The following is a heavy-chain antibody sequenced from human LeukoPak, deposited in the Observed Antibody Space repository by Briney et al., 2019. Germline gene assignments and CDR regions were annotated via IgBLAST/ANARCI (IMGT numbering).Heavy chain of an antibody. CDR3: AREEVVEYSSSPPFDY. CDR2: INPNSGGT. D-gene: IGHD6-6*01. CDR1: VYTFTGYY. Sequence: GASVKVSCKASVYTFTGYYMHWVRQAPGQGLEWMGWINPNSGGTNYAQKFQGRVTMTRDTSISTAYMELSRLRSDDTAVYYCAREEVVEYSSSPPFDYWGQGTLVTVSS. J-gene: IGHJ4*02. V-gene: IGHV1-2*02.